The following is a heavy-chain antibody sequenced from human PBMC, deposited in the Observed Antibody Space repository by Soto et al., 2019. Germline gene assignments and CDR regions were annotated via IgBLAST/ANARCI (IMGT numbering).Heavy chain of an antibody. V-gene: IGHV4-31*03. J-gene: IGHJ6*03. CDR3: ARERGGGSEYYYYTDV. CDR2: IYYSGST. D-gene: IGHD2-15*01. CDR1: GGSISSGGYY. Sequence: SETLSLTCTVSGGSISSGGYYWSWIRQHPGKGLEWIGYIYYSGSTYYNPSLKSRVTISVDTSKNQFSLKLSSVTAADTAVYYCARERGGGSEYYYYTDVWGKGTTVTVSS.